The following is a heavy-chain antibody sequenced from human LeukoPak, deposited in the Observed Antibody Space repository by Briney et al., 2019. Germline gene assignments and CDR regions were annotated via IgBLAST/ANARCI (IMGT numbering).Heavy chain of an antibody. CDR1: GYTFTSYG. CDR3: ARSSTSFSYYYYMDV. J-gene: IGHJ6*03. CDR2: ISAYNGNK. V-gene: IGHV1-18*01. Sequence: ASVKVSCKASGYTFTSYGISWVRQAPGQGLEWMGWISAYNGNKNYAQKLQGRVTTTTDTSTSTAYMELRSLRSDDTAVYYCARSSTSFSYYYYMDVWGKGTTVTVSS. D-gene: IGHD2-2*01.